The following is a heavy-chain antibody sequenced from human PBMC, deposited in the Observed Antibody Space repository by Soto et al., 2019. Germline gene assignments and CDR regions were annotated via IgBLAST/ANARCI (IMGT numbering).Heavy chain of an antibody. J-gene: IGHJ6*03. CDR2: ISGSGGST. CDR1: GFTFSSYA. Sequence: GGSLRLSCAASGFTFSSYAMSWVRQAPGKGLEWVSAISGSGGSTYYADSVKGRFTISRDNSKNTLYLQMNSLRAEDTAVYYCAKLGFCSGGSCSQGSFYMDVWGKGTTVTVSS. D-gene: IGHD2-15*01. V-gene: IGHV3-23*01. CDR3: AKLGFCSGGSCSQGSFYMDV.